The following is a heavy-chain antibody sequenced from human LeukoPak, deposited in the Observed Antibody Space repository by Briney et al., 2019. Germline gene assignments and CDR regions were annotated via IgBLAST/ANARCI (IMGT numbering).Heavy chain of an antibody. D-gene: IGHD5-18*01. J-gene: IGHJ4*02. CDR1: GATFSSYA. V-gene: IGHV1-69*05. Sequence: SVKVSCKASGATFSSYAISWVRQTPGQGLEGMGGIIAIFGTANYAQKFQGGVTITTDESTSTAYMELSSLRSEDTAVYYCARFRGGYSYGDDAVWGQGTLVTVSS. CDR2: IIAIFGTA. CDR3: ARFRGGYSYGDDAV.